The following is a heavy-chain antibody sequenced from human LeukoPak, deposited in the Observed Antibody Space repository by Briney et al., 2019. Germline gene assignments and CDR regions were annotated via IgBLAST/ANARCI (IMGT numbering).Heavy chain of an antibody. CDR1: GDSIGSSTYY. CDR2: IYYSGST. J-gene: IGHJ4*02. Sequence: SETLSLTCTVSGDSIGSSTYYGGWIRQPPGKGLEWIRSIYYSGSTYYSPSLKSRVTMSIDTSKNQFSLKLSSVTAADTAIYYCARTSATSDHWGQGALVTVSS. V-gene: IGHV4-39*01. CDR3: ARTSATSDH.